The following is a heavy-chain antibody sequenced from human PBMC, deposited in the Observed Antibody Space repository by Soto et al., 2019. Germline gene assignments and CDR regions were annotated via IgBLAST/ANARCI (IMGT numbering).Heavy chain of an antibody. J-gene: IGHJ4*02. Sequence: PGGSLRLSCAASGLTFSDSAIHWVRQASGKGLEWVGRIRSKTNNYATTYAASVKGRFTISRDDSKNTAYLQMNSLKTEDTAVYYCARDRAVAGLPNYWGQGSLVTGSS. V-gene: IGHV3-73*01. CDR2: IRSKTNNYAT. D-gene: IGHD6-19*01. CDR1: GLTFSDSA. CDR3: ARDRAVAGLPNY.